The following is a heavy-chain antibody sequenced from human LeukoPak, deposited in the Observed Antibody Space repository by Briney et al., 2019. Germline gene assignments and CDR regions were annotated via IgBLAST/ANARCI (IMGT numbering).Heavy chain of an antibody. CDR2: FYTSGTP. D-gene: IGHD5-12*01. Sequence: SETLSLTCTVSGGSISRGSYFWSWIRQPAGKGLEWIGRFYTSGTPNYNPSLKSRVTISVDTSRNQFSLKLSSVTAADAAVYYCARDLGYDGFDWAPWGQGTLVTVSS. J-gene: IGHJ5*02. CDR3: ARDLGYDGFDWAP. V-gene: IGHV4-61*02. CDR1: GGSISRGSYF.